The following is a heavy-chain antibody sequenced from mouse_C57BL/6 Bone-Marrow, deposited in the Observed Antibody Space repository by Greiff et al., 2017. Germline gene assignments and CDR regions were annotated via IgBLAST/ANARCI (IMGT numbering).Heavy chain of an antibody. J-gene: IGHJ1*03. D-gene: IGHD1-1*01. CDR3: ARRGRRGYFDV. V-gene: IGHV5-6*01. CDR2: ISSGSSFT. CDR1: GFTFSSYG. Sequence: EVPLVESGGDLVKPGGSLKLSCAASGFTFSSYGMSWVRQTPDKRLEWVATISSGSSFTYYPDRVKGRFTFSRDNAKNTLDLRMSSLKAEDTAKYYWARRGRRGYFDVWGTGTTVTVSS.